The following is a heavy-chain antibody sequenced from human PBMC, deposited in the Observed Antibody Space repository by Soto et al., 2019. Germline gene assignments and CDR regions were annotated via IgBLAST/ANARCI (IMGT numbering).Heavy chain of an antibody. CDR1: GDSITSYN. V-gene: IGHV4-59*01. CDR3: ARRAVVAVTGSLDNWLYP. CDR2: VYSSGST. Sequence: PSETLSLTCTVSGDSITSYNWNWLRQPPGKALEWIGYVYSSGSTNYNPSLKSRVTISVDTSRNQFSLKVNSVTAADTAVYYCARRAVVAVTGSLDNWLYPWGQGILVTVSS. J-gene: IGHJ5*02. D-gene: IGHD2-21*01.